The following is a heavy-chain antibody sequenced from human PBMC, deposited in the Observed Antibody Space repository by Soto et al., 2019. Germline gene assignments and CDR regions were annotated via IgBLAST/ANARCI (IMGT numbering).Heavy chain of an antibody. J-gene: IGHJ5*02. CDR1: GEYFSGYY. D-gene: IGHD2-8*01. Sequence: PSETLSLSCAVYGEYFSGYYWSWLRQKQGTGLEWIGEINHSGSTNYNPSLKSRVTISVDTSKNQFSRSTLYLHMSSLRAEDTAMYYCARDGIHGNGMFDWFDPCGHGTLVTVSS. CDR2: INHSGST. V-gene: IGHV4-34*01. CDR3: ARDGIHGNGMFDWFDP.